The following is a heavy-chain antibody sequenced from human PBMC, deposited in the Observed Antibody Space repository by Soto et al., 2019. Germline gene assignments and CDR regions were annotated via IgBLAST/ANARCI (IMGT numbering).Heavy chain of an antibody. Sequence: GGSLRLSCVASGFSFSNYNMNCVRQAPGEGLEWVSYITDSRDTVHYADSVRGRFAISRDKAESSLYLQMNSLRDEDTAVYFCARDFGHGYYLDYWGRGT. V-gene: IGHV3-48*02. CDR1: GFSFSNYN. CDR2: ITDSRDTV. J-gene: IGHJ4*02. CDR3: ARDFGHGYYLDY. D-gene: IGHD3-3*01.